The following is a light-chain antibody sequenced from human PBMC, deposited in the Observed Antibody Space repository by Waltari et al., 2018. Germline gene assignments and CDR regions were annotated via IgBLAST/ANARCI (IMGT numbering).Light chain of an antibody. V-gene: IGKV1-33*01. CDR1: QSISSY. J-gene: IGKJ1*01. CDR2: AAS. CDR3: QQYDNLPRT. Sequence: DIQMTQSPSSLSASVGDRVTITCRASQSISSYLNWYQQKPGKAPKLLIYAASSLQSGVPSRFSGSGSGTDFTFTISSLQPEDIATYYCQQYDNLPRTFGQGTKVEIK.